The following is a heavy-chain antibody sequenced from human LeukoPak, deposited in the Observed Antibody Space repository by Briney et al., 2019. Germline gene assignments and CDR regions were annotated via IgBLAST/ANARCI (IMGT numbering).Heavy chain of an antibody. V-gene: IGHV3-23*01. D-gene: IGHD3-9*01. CDR3: AKWGDYDILTGYYVPDF. Sequence: GGSLRLSCAASGFTFSSYSMNWVRQAPGKGLEWVSAITGSGDTTYYADSVKGRFTISRDNSKNTLYVEMNTLRAEDTAVYYCAKWGDYDILTGYYVPDFWGQGTLVTVSS. J-gene: IGHJ4*02. CDR1: GFTFSSYS. CDR2: ITGSGDTT.